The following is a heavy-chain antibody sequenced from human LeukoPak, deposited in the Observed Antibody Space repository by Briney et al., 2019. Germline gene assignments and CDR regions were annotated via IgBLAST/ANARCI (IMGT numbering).Heavy chain of an antibody. CDR1: GFTFTSSA. Sequence: GTSVKVSCKASGFTFTSSAMQWVRQARGQRLEWMGWISAYNGNTNYAQKLQGRVTMTTDTSTSTAYMELRSLRSDDTAVYYCARAWDIVVVPAAIEFDPWGQGTLVTVSS. CDR3: ARAWDIVVVPAAIEFDP. V-gene: IGHV1-18*01. CDR2: ISAYNGNT. D-gene: IGHD2-2*01. J-gene: IGHJ5*02.